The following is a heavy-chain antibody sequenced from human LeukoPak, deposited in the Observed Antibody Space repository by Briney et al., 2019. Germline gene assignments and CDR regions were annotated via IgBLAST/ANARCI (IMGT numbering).Heavy chain of an antibody. D-gene: IGHD6-13*01. CDR3: ATHPGSNSRYGMDV. V-gene: IGHV3-23*01. J-gene: IGHJ6*02. CDR2: ISGSDGRT. CDR1: GFTFSSYS. Sequence: PGGSLRLSCAASGFTFSSYSMNWVRQAPGKGLEWVSAISGSDGRTYYADSVKGRFTISRDNSKNTLYLQMNSLRAEDTAVYYCATHPGSNSRYGMDVWGQGTTVTVSS.